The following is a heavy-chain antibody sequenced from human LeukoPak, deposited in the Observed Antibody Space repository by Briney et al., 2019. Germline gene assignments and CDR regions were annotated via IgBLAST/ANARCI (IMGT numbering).Heavy chain of an antibody. CDR2: INPSGGST. Sequence: ASVKVSCKASGYTFTSYYMHWVRQAPGQGLEWMGIINPSGGSTSYAQKFQGRVTMTRDTSISTAYMELSRLRSDDTAVYYCARSVEMATMGLWFDPWGQGTLVTVSS. V-gene: IGHV1-46*01. J-gene: IGHJ5*02. D-gene: IGHD5-24*01. CDR1: GYTFTSYY. CDR3: ARSVEMATMGLWFDP.